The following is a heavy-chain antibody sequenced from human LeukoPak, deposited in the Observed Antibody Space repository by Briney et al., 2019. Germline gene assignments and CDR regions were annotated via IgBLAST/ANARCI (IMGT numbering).Heavy chain of an antibody. D-gene: IGHD2-2*01. J-gene: IGHJ6*02. V-gene: IGHV4-31*03. CDR3: ARGIKKYQLLFKSDYYYGMDV. Sequence: PSQTLSLTCTVSGASISSGGYYWSWIRQHPGKGLEWIGYIYYSGSTYYNPSLKSRVTMSVDTSKNQFSLKLSSVTAADTAVYYCARGIKKYQLLFKSDYYYGMDVWGQGTTVTVSS. CDR1: GASISSGGYY. CDR2: IYYSGST.